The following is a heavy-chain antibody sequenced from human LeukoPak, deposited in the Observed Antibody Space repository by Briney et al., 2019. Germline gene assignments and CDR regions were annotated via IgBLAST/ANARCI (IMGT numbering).Heavy chain of an antibody. V-gene: IGHV4-59*01. D-gene: IGHD5-18*01. J-gene: IGHJ4*02. CDR2: IYYSGST. CDR3: AKVGLVDTAMVS. CDR1: GGSISSYY. Sequence: SETLSLTCTVSGGSISSYYWSWIRQPPGKGLEWIGYIYYSGSTNYNPSLKSRVTISVDTSKNQFSLKLSSVTAADTAVYYCAKVGLVDTAMVSWGQGTLVTVSS.